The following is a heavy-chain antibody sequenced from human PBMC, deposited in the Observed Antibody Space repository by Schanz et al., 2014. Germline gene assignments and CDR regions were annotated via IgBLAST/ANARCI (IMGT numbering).Heavy chain of an antibody. CDR2: FYNPGST. CDR3: ARNKYTSGWYYFDY. V-gene: IGHV4-59*08. J-gene: IGHJ4*02. Sequence: QVQLQESGPGLVKPSETLSLTCTVSGDSVNSNYWNWIRQSPGRGLEWIGHFYNPGSTNYNPSLKSRPTIPKDTPTTQVSLNLPSVPAADTAVYFCARNKYTSGWYYFDYWGQGVLVTVSS. CDR1: GDSVNSNY. D-gene: IGHD6-19*01.